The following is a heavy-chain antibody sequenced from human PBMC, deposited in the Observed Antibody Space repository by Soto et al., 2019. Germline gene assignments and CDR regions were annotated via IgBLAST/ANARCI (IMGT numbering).Heavy chain of an antibody. CDR2: INAGNGNT. J-gene: IGHJ4*02. CDR1: GYTCTGYA. V-gene: IGHV1-3*05. CDR3: ARSVAVPDDFDY. Sequence: QVQLVQSGAEEKKPGASVKVSCKASGYTCTGYAMHWVRQAPGQRLAWMGWINAGNGNTKYSQKFQGRDTITRDTSASTAYMEPSSLRSEDTAVYYCARSVAVPDDFDYWGQGTLVTVSS. D-gene: IGHD6-19*01.